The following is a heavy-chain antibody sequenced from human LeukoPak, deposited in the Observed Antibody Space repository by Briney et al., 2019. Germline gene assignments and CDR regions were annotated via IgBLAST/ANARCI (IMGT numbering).Heavy chain of an antibody. Sequence: ASVKVSCKASGYTFTSYDINWVRQATGQGLEWMGWMNPNSGNTGYAQKFQGRVTMTRNTSISTAYMELSSLRSEDTAVYYGARKGSSSWFYYYYYGMDVWGQGTTVTVSS. J-gene: IGHJ6*02. V-gene: IGHV1-8*01. CDR2: MNPNSGNT. D-gene: IGHD6-13*01. CDR3: ARKGSSSWFYYYYYGMDV. CDR1: GYTFTSYD.